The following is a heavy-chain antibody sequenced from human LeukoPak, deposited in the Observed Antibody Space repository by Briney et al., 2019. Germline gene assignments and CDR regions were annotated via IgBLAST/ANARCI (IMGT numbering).Heavy chain of an antibody. V-gene: IGHV3-30-3*01. CDR3: ARWYGDYFDY. Sequence: GRSLRLSCAASGFTFSSYAMHWVRQAPGKGLEWVAAISYDGSNKYYADSVKGRFTISRDNSKNTLYLQMNSLRAEDTAVYYCARWYGDYFDYWGQGTLVTVSS. CDR1: GFTFSSYA. CDR2: ISYDGSNK. D-gene: IGHD4-17*01. J-gene: IGHJ4*02.